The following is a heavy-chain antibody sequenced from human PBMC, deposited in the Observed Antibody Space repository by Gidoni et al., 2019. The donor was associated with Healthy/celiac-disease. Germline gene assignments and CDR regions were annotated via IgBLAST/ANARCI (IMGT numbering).Heavy chain of an antibody. CDR2: ISYDGSNK. D-gene: IGHD3-9*01. J-gene: IGHJ4*02. CDR1: GFTFSSSG. Sequence: QVQLVESGGGVVQHGRSLRLSCAASGFTFSSSGMHWVRQAPGKGLEWVAVISYDGSNKYYADSVKGRFTISRDNSKNTLYLQMNSLRAEDTAVYYCAKDSGDYDILTGSGYCFDYWGQGTLVTVSS. V-gene: IGHV3-30*18. CDR3: AKDSGDYDILTGSGYCFDY.